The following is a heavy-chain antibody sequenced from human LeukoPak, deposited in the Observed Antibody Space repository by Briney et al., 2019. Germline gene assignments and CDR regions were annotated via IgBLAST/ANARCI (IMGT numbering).Heavy chain of an antibody. CDR3: AKDGGVTSSAWYGGAEFDC. Sequence: GGSLRLSCAASGFTFSSYAMSWVRQAPGKGLEWVSAISGSGGRTHCADSVKGRFTISRDNSKNTLYLQMNSLRAEDTAVYYCAKDGGVTSSAWYGGAEFDCWGQGTLVTVSS. V-gene: IGHV3-23*01. J-gene: IGHJ4*02. CDR2: ISGSGGRT. CDR1: GFTFSSYA. D-gene: IGHD6-19*01.